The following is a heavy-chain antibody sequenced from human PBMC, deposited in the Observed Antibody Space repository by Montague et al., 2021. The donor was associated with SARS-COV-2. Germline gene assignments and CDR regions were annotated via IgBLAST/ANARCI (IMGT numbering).Heavy chain of an antibody. Sequence: SLRLSCATSGFNFNDYTMHWVRQAPGKGLEWVGVISYEGSKQFYADSVQGRFIISRDSSSSTLFLQMNSLRPEDTATYYCARGGMLFIASIRQGFDHWGQGTLVTVSS. V-gene: IGHV3-30*14. CDR1: GFNFNDYT. J-gene: IGHJ4*02. CDR3: ARGGMLFIASIRQGFDH. CDR2: ISYEGSKQ. D-gene: IGHD3-16*01.